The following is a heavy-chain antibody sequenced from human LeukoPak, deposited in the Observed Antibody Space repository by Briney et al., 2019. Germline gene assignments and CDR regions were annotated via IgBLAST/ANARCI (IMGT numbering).Heavy chain of an antibody. J-gene: IGHJ4*02. CDR1: GWSFSGYY. V-gene: IGHV4-34*01. Sequence: SETLALTCAVYGWSFSGYYLSWIRQPPGKGLEWVGEINHSGSTNYNPSLESRVTLSVDTSKNQFSLKLSSVTAADTAVYYCARARSHSSGCNFWGQGTLVTVSS. CDR2: INHSGST. CDR3: ARARSHSSGCNF. D-gene: IGHD6-19*01.